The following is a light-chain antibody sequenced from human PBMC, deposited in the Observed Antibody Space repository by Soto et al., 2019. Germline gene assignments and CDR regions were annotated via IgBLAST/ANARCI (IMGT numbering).Light chain of an antibody. CDR1: SSDVGGYNY. Sequence: QSALTQPRSVSGSPGQSVAISCTGTSSDVGGYNYVSWYQQHPGKAPKLMIYDVSGRPSGVPDRFSGSKSGNTASLTISGLQAEDEAEYYCCSYAGTYAVFGGGTKLTVL. V-gene: IGLV2-11*01. CDR3: CSYAGTYAV. J-gene: IGLJ2*01. CDR2: DVS.